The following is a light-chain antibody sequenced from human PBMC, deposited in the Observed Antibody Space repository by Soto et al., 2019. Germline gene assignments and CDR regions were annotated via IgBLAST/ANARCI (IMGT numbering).Light chain of an antibody. CDR2: DVS. V-gene: IGLV2-14*01. J-gene: IGLJ1*01. CDR3: SSYTSSITLGV. CDR1: RSDVGGYDY. Sequence: QSALTQPVSVSGSPGQSITISCTGPRSDVGGYDYVSWYQQHPGKAPKLMIYDVSNRPSGVSNRFSGSKSGNTASLTISGLQDEDEADYYCSSYTSSITLGVFGTGTMVTVL.